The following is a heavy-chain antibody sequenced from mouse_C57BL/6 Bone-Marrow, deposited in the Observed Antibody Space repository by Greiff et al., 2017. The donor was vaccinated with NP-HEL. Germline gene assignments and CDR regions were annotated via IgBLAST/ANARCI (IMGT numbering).Heavy chain of an antibody. CDR2: INPNNGGT. J-gene: IGHJ2*01. V-gene: IGHV1-26*01. Sequence: EVKLQQSGPELVKPGASVKISCKASGYTFTDYYMNWVKQSHGKSLEWIGDINPNNGGTSYNQKFKGKATLTVDKSSSTAYMELRSLTSEDSAVYYCARKRGDDPLYFDYWGQGTTLTVSS. CDR1: GYTFTDYY. D-gene: IGHD2-3*01. CDR3: ARKRGDDPLYFDY.